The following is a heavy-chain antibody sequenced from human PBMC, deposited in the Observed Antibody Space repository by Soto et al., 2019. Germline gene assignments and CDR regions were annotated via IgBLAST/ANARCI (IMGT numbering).Heavy chain of an antibody. CDR2: IDHDGPT. Sequence: EVQLVESGGGLVQPGGSLRLSCAGSGFTFSNYWMHWVRQAPGKGLEWVSRIDHDGPTAYADSVRGRFTISRDNAENTLYLQMNRLTPEDTAVYYCVRDRHGDYWGQGTLVTVSS. CDR1: GFTFSNYW. V-gene: IGHV3-74*01. CDR3: VRDRHGDY. J-gene: IGHJ4*02.